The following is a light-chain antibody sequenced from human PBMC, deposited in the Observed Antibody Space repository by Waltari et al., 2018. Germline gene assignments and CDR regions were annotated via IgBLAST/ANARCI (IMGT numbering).Light chain of an antibody. J-gene: IGLJ3*02. CDR2: VST. Sequence: QSVLTQPPSVSGAPGQRVTITCTGSGSNIGAGYDVHWYQQLPRAAPKLLIYVSTCRPLGVPDCVFGATSCTSASLAITELQAEDEADYYCQSYDTSLRVVFGGGTKLTVL. V-gene: IGLV1-40*01. CDR3: QSYDTSLRVV. CDR1: GSNIGAGYD.